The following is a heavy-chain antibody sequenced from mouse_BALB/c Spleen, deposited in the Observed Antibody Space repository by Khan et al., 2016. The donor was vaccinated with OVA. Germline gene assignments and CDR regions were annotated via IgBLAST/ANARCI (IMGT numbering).Heavy chain of an antibody. CDR1: GYSITSGYS. Sequence: EVQLQESGPDLVKPSQSLSLTCTVSGYSITSGYSWHWIRQFPGNKLEWMGYIYHSGSINYNPSLKRRFSITRDTSKNLFFLQLNSVTTEDTATYYCARDGNYMDYWGQGTSVTVSS. J-gene: IGHJ4*01. V-gene: IGHV3-1*02. D-gene: IGHD2-1*01. CDR3: ARDGNYMDY. CDR2: IYHSGSI.